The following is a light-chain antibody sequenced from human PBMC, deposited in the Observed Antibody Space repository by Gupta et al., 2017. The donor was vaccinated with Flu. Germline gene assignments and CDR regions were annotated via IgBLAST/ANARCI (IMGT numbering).Light chain of an antibody. J-gene: IGLJ3*02. Sequence: QSTLTQPRPVSGSPGQSVTISCTGTSRDVGGYNYVSWYQQHPGKAPKLIIYDVNRRPSGVPDRCSGSTSGNTAALTVSGLQAEDEADYYCCSYAGTYTWVFGGGTKLTVL. CDR3: CSYAGTYTWV. CDR2: DVN. V-gene: IGLV2-11*01. CDR1: SRDVGGYNY.